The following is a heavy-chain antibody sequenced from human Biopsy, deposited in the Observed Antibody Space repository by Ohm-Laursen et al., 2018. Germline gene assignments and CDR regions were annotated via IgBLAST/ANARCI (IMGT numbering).Heavy chain of an antibody. CDR1: GDSISSYY. V-gene: IGHV4-59*01. J-gene: IGHJ2*01. CDR2: VYYTGST. Sequence: GTLSLTCTVSGDSISSYYWSWIRQPPGKGLQWIGYVYYTGSTDYNPSLQSRVTISVGTSKNHFSLRLRSVTPADTAIYYCARDRGYYSDRTVPGYFDIWGRGTLVTVSS. D-gene: IGHD3-22*01. CDR3: ARDRGYYSDRTVPGYFDI.